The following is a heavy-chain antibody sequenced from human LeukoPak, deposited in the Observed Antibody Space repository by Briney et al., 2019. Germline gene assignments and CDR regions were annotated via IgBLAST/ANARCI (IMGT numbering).Heavy chain of an antibody. CDR3: ARDRSYYPDTGTDY. Sequence: SETLSLTCAVSGGSISSSNWWSWVRQPPGKGLEWIGEIYHSGSTNYNPSLKSRVTISVDKSKNQFSLRLHSVTAADTAIYYCARDRSYYPDTGTDYWGQGALVTVSS. J-gene: IGHJ4*02. CDR2: IYHSGST. V-gene: IGHV4-4*02. D-gene: IGHD3-22*01. CDR1: GGSISSSNW.